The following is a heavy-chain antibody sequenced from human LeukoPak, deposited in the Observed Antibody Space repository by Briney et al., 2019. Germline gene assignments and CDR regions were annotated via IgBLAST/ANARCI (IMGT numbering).Heavy chain of an antibody. CDR3: AKCHTSWFGESAH. Sequence: PGGSLRLSCAASGFTFSSYAMRWVREAPGEGLECVSAISGSGGSTYYADSVKGRFTISRDNSKNTLYLQMNSLRAEDTAVYYCAKCHTSWFGESAHWGQGTLVTVSS. CDR1: GFTFSSYA. J-gene: IGHJ4*02. D-gene: IGHD3-10*01. V-gene: IGHV3-23*01. CDR2: ISGSGGST.